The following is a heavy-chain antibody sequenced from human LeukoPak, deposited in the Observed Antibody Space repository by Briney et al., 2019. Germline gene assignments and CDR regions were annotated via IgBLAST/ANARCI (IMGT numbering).Heavy chain of an antibody. V-gene: IGHV3-23*01. J-gene: IGHJ6*02. CDR3: ANAGRDSSSTISCGMDV. CDR1: GFTFSSYA. D-gene: IGHD6-13*01. Sequence: GGSLRLSCAASGFTFSSYAMSWVRQAPGKGLEWVSVVSGSGGSTNYADSVKGRFTISRDNSKNTLYLQMNSLRAEDTAVYYCANAGRDSSSTISCGMDVWGQGTTVTVSS. CDR2: VSGSGGST.